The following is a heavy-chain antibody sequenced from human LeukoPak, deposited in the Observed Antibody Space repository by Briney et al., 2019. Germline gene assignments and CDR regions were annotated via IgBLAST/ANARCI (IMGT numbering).Heavy chain of an antibody. J-gene: IGHJ4*02. CDR3: AKDLYPVLRYFDWLSDY. Sequence: GRSLRLSCAASGFTFSSYGMHWVRQAPGKGLEWVAVISYDGSNKYYADSVKGRFTISRDNSKNTLYPQMNSLRAEDTAVYYCAKDLYPVLRYFDWLSDYWGQGTLVTVSS. D-gene: IGHD3-9*01. CDR2: ISYDGSNK. CDR1: GFTFSSYG. V-gene: IGHV3-30*18.